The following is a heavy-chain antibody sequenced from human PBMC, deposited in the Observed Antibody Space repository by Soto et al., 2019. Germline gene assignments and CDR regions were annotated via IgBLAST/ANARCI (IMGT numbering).Heavy chain of an antibody. V-gene: IGHV3-11*01. J-gene: IGHJ6*02. CDR2: ISSSGSSI. Sequence: QVQLVESGGGLVKPGGSLRLSCAASGFIFSDYYMNWIRQVPGKGLEWVSCISSSGSSIFYADSVKGRFAISRDSAKNSVFLQMHSQRADDTAVYYCARGGRVGSPGFQHYYYYGMDFWGQGTTVTVSS. CDR1: GFIFSDYY. D-gene: IGHD1-26*01. CDR3: ARGGRVGSPGFQHYYYYGMDF.